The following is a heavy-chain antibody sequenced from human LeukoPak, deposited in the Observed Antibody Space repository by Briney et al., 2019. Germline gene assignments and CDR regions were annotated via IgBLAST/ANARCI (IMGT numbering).Heavy chain of an antibody. D-gene: IGHD2/OR15-2a*01. CDR3: ARDRGYFYDQLDY. V-gene: IGHV3-48*02. Sequence: GGSLRLSCVASGYPFSSYSMNWIRQAPGKGLEWVSYISVSGGVRSYADSVKGRFTISRDDARNSLYLQMDSLKDEDTAVYYCARDRGYFYDQLDYWGQGTLVTVSS. CDR1: GYPFSSYS. CDR2: ISVSGGVR. J-gene: IGHJ4*02.